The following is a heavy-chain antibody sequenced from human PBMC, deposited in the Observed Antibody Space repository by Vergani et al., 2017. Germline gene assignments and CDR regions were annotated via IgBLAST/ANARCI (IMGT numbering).Heavy chain of an antibody. V-gene: IGHV1-18*04. CDR2: ISAYNGNT. D-gene: IGHD2-2*01. Sequence: QVQLVQSGAEVKKPGASVKVSCKASGYTFTSYGISWVRQAPGQGLEWMGWISAYNGNTNYAQKLQGRVTMTTDTSTSTAYMEPRSLRSDDTAVYYCARDPDIVVVPAAPYYYYYYGMDVWGQ. CDR3: ARDPDIVVVPAAPYYYYYYGMDV. J-gene: IGHJ6*02. CDR1: GYTFTSYG.